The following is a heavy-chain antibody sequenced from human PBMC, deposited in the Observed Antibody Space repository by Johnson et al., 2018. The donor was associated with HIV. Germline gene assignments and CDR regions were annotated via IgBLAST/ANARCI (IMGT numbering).Heavy chain of an antibody. CDR3: ARDWVGTNAFDI. CDR1: GFTFSSYV. CDR2: IAYDGSNK. D-gene: IGHD1-26*01. J-gene: IGHJ3*02. V-gene: IGHV3-30-3*01. Sequence: QVQLVESGGGVVQPGESLRLSCAASGFTFSSYVMHWVRQAPGKGLEWVAVIAYDGSNKYFADSVKGRFTISRDNSMNTLYLQMNSLRPEDTAVYYCARDWVGTNAFDIWGQGTMVTVSS.